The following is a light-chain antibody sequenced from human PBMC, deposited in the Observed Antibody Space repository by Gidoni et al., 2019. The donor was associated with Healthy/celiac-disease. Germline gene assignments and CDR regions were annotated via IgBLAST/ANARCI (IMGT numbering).Light chain of an antibody. CDR3: QQYYSTPRT. V-gene: IGKV4-1*01. Sequence: DIVMTHPPDSLAVSLGESATINCKSSQSVLYSSNNKNYLAWYQQKPGQPPKLLIYWASTRESGVPDRFSGSGSGTDFTLTISSLQAEDVAVYYCQQYYSTPRTFGQGTKLEIK. J-gene: IGKJ2*01. CDR2: WAS. CDR1: QSVLYSSNNKNY.